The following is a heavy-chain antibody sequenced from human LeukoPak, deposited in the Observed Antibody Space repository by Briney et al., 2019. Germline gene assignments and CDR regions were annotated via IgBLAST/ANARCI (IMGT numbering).Heavy chain of an antibody. Sequence: SETLSLTCTVSGGSISSYFWNWIRQPPGKGLEWIGFIYYSGSTNYNPSLKSRVTISVDTSKNQFSLRLSSVTAADTAVYFCARGQADIVATMNYWGQRTLVTVSS. D-gene: IGHD5-12*01. V-gene: IGHV4-59*01. CDR2: IYYSGST. J-gene: IGHJ4*02. CDR3: ARGQADIVATMNY. CDR1: GGSISSYF.